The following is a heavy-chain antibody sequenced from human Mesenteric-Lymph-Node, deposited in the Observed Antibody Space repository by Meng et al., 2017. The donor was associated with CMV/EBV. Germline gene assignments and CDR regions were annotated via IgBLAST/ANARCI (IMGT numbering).Heavy chain of an antibody. CDR2: TYYRSKWYN. Sequence: GDRVSSNSATWNWIRQSPSRGLERLGRTYYRSKWYNDYAVSVRSRITINADTSKNQFALQVNSVTPEDTAVYYCTRGLVSLGYYFDYWGQGSLVTVSS. V-gene: IGHV6-1*01. CDR3: TRGLVSLGYYFDY. D-gene: IGHD5/OR15-5a*01. J-gene: IGHJ4*02. CDR1: GDRVSSNSAT.